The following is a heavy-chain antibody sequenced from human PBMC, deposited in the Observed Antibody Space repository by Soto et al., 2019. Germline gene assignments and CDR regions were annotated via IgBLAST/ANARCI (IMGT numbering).Heavy chain of an antibody. CDR1: GASIISNDW. Sequence: PSETLSLTCSVCGASIISNDWWIWIRQTPGKGLEWIGEIFHSGRTNYSPSFKSRVTISVDTSKSQFSLEMASVTAADTAVYYCARANLRSGWTFDHWGQGSPGTVSS. CDR2: IFHSGRT. CDR3: ARANLRSGWTFDH. J-gene: IGHJ4*02. D-gene: IGHD6-19*01. V-gene: IGHV4-4*02.